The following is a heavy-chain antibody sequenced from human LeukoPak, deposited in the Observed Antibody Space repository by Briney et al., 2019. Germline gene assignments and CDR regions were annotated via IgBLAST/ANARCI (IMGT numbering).Heavy chain of an antibody. D-gene: IGHD2-15*01. CDR3: AGGGYCSGGSCYSHYFDY. Sequence: SETLSLTCAVSGGSFSGYYWSWIRQPPGKGLEWIGEISQGRNTNYNPSLKSRVTISVDTSKNQFSLKLSSVTAADTAVYYCAGGGYCSGGSCYSHYFDYWGQGTLDTVSS. J-gene: IGHJ4*02. CDR2: ISQGRNT. CDR1: GGSFSGYY. V-gene: IGHV4-34*01.